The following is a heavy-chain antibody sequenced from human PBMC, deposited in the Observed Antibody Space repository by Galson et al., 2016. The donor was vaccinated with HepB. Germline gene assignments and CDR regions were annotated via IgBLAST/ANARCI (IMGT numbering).Heavy chain of an antibody. CDR1: GFSLTAVGEA. CDR2: IFWDDDK. J-gene: IGHJ6*02. V-gene: IGHV2-5*02. Sequence: PALVKPTQTLTLTCHFSGFSLTAVGEAVAWIRQPPGKALEWLALIFWDDDKAFTPSLKRRLSITRDVFKNEGVLTLTNMDPVDTATYYCAHVKIEGEPSVGQNYYTLDVWGQGTTVTVSS. CDR3: AHVKIEGEPSVGQNYYTLDV. D-gene: IGHD1-14*01.